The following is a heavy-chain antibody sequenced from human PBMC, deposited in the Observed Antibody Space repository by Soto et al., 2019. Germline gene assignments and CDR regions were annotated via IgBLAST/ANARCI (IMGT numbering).Heavy chain of an antibody. Sequence: GASVKVSCKASGYTFTSYGISWVRQAPGQGHERKRWISAYNGNTNYAQKIQGRVTMTTDTSTSTAYMELRSLRSDDTAVYYCVRDVGYCTNGVCYFSADDAFDIWGQGTMVTVSS. D-gene: IGHD2-8*01. J-gene: IGHJ3*02. CDR2: ISAYNGNT. CDR1: GYTFTSYG. CDR3: VRDVGYCTNGVCYFSADDAFDI. V-gene: IGHV1-18*01.